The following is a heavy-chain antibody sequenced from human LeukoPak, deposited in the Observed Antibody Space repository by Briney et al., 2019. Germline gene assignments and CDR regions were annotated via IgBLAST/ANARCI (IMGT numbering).Heavy chain of an antibody. Sequence: SETLSLTCAVYGGSFSGYYWSWIRQPPGKGLEWIGEINHSGSTNYNPSLKSRVTISVDTSKNQFSLKLSSVTAADTAVYYCARNPTYYYGSGGFDPWGQGTLVPVSS. D-gene: IGHD3-10*01. J-gene: IGHJ5*02. CDR2: INHSGST. V-gene: IGHV4-34*01. CDR1: GGSFSGYY. CDR3: ARNPTYYYGSGGFDP.